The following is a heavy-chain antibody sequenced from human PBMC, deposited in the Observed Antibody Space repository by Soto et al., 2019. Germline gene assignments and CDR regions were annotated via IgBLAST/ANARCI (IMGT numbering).Heavy chain of an antibody. V-gene: IGHV3-15*01. CDR1: GFTFSNAW. CDR3: TTDPTYYDILTGYSSVAY. J-gene: IGHJ4*02. D-gene: IGHD3-9*01. Sequence: EVQLVESGGGLVKPGGSLRLSCAASGFTFSNAWMSWVRQAPGKGLEWVGRIKNKADGGTIDYAAPVKGRFTISRDDSKNTLYPQMNSLKTEDTAAYYCTTDPTYYDILTGYSSVAYWGQGTLVTVSS. CDR2: IKNKADGGTI.